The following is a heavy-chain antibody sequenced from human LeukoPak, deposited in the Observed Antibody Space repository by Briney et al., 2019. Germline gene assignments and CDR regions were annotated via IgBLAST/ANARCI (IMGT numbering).Heavy chain of an antibody. J-gene: IGHJ6*02. CDR3: ARDVRFGELLSPNYYYYGMDV. V-gene: IGHV4-31*03. Sequence: PSETLSLTCTVSGGSISSGGYYWSWIRQHPGKGLEWIGYIYYSGSTYYNPSPKSRVTISVDTSNNQFSLKLSSVTAADTAVYYCARDVRFGELLSPNYYYYGMDVWGQGTTVTVSS. CDR2: IYYSGST. CDR1: GGSISSGGYY. D-gene: IGHD3-10*01.